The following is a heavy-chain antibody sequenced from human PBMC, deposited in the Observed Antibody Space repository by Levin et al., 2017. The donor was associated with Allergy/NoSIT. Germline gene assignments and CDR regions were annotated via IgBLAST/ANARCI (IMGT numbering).Heavy chain of an antibody. Sequence: GGSLRLSCAASGFTFSSYGMHWVRQAPGKGLEWVAVIWYDGSNKYYADSVKGRFTISRDNSKNTLYLQMNSLRAEDTAVYYCARGFSGWPMRYFDYWGQGTLVTVSS. V-gene: IGHV3-33*01. J-gene: IGHJ4*02. CDR3: ARGFSGWPMRYFDY. D-gene: IGHD6-19*01. CDR2: IWYDGSNK. CDR1: GFTFSSYG.